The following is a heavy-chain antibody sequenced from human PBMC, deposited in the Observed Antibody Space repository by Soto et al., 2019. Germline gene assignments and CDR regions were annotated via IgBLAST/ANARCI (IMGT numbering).Heavy chain of an antibody. CDR2: INAVNGNT. J-gene: IGHJ4*02. V-gene: IGHV1-3*01. Sequence: QVQLVQSGAEVKKPGASVKVSCKASGYTFTSYAMHWVRQAPGQRLEWMGWINAVNGNTKYSQKFQGRVTITRDTSGSTAYMELSSLSCEDTAVYYCASDYLERGGYWGQGTLVTVSS. D-gene: IGHD1-1*01. CDR1: GYTFTSYA. CDR3: ASDYLERGGY.